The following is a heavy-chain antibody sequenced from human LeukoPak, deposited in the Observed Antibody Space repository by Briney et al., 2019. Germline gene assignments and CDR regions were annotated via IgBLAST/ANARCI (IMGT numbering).Heavy chain of an antibody. V-gene: IGHV1-18*01. CDR2: ISAYSGNT. J-gene: IGHJ5*02. Sequence: ASVKVSCKASGYTFTSYGISWVRQAPGQGLEWMGWISAYSGNTNYAQKLQGRVTMTTDTSTSTAYMELRSLRSDDTAVYYCARVRVTTVTTNWFDPWGQGTLVTVSS. CDR1: GYTFTSYG. D-gene: IGHD4-17*01. CDR3: ARVRVTTVTTNWFDP.